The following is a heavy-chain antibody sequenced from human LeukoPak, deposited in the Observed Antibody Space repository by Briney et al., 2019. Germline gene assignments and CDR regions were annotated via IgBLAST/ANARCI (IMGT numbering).Heavy chain of an antibody. CDR2: IVGSGAST. J-gene: IGHJ2*01. V-gene: IGHV3-23*01. CDR3: AKVRVVGDYNWFFDL. Sequence: GGSLRLSCAASGFTFSSYAMSWVRQAPGKGLEWVSAIVGSGASTYSADSVKGRFTISRDNSKNTLHLQMNSLRAEDTAIYHCAKVRVVGDYNWFFDLWGRGTLVTVSS. CDR1: GFTFSSYA. D-gene: IGHD4-17*01.